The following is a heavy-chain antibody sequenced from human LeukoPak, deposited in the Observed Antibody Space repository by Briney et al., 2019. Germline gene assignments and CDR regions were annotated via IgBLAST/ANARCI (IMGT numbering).Heavy chain of an antibody. CDR2: ISTSSSYI. Sequence: GGSLRLSCAAYGFTFSSYSMNWVRQAPGKGLEWVSFISTSSSYIYYADSVKGRFTISRDNAKNSLYLEMNSLRAEDTAVYYCAKDGGDGYNFRFQVVGDYWGQGTLVTVSS. V-gene: IGHV3-21*01. D-gene: IGHD5-24*01. J-gene: IGHJ4*02. CDR3: AKDGGDGYNFRFQVVGDY. CDR1: GFTFSSYS.